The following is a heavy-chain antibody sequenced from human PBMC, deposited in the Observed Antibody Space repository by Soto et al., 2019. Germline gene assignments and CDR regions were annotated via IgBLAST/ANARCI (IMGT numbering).Heavy chain of an antibody. Sequence: SETLSLTCTVSGGSISSGDYYWSWIRQPPGKGLEWIGYIYYSGSTYYNPSLKSRVTISVDTSKNQFSLKLSSVTAADTAVYYCARIPQYSSGWGYYYYGMDVWGQGTTVTVSS. V-gene: IGHV4-30-4*01. CDR1: GGSISSGDYY. CDR2: IYYSGST. CDR3: ARIPQYSSGWGYYYYGMDV. J-gene: IGHJ6*02. D-gene: IGHD6-19*01.